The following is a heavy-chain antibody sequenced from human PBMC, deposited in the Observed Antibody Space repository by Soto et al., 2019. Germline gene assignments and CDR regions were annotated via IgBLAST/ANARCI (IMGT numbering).Heavy chain of an antibody. CDR3: ARDAKGGHAARDAFDI. CDR2: ISYDGSNK. J-gene: IGHJ3*02. CDR1: GFTFSSYA. V-gene: IGHV3-30-3*01. Sequence: GGSLRLSCAASGFTFSSYAMHWVRQAPGKGLEWVAVISYDGSNKYYADSVKGRFTISRDNSRNTLYLQMNSLRAEDTAVYYCARDAKGGHAARDAFDIWGQGTTVTV.